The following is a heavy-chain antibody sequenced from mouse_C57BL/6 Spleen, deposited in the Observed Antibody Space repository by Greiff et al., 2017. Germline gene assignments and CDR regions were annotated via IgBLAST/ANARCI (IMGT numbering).Heavy chain of an antibody. J-gene: IGHJ2*01. CDR2: INPYNGDT. D-gene: IGHD2-4*01. CDR3: ARYDYDEGGDY. CDR1: GYSFTGYF. Sequence: VQLQQSGPELVKPGDSVKISCKASGYSFTGYFMNWVMQSHGKSLEWIGRINPYNGDTFYNQKFKGKATLTVDKSSSTAHMELRSLTSEDSAVYYCARYDYDEGGDYWGQGTTLTVSS. V-gene: IGHV1-20*01.